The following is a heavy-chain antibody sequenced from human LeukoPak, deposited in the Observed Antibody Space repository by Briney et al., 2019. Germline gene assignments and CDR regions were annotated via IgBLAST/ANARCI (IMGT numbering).Heavy chain of an antibody. D-gene: IGHD4-11*01. Sequence: SETLSLTCAVYGGSFSGYYWSWIRQPPGKGLEWIGEINHSGSTNYNPSLKSRVTISVDTSKNQFSLKLSSVTAADTAVCYCARHPSNYVPPLNHWGQGTLVTVSS. J-gene: IGHJ5*02. V-gene: IGHV4-34*01. CDR2: INHSGST. CDR1: GGSFSGYY. CDR3: ARHPSNYVPPLNH.